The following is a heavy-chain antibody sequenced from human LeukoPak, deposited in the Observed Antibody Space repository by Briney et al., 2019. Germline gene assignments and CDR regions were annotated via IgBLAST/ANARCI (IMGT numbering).Heavy chain of an antibody. D-gene: IGHD1-14*01. CDR2: INPSSGAT. J-gene: IGHJ5*02. CDR1: GYTFTDYY. Sequence: ASVKVSCKASGYTFTDYYIHWVRQAPGQGLEWMGWINPSSGATNYAQKFQGRVTMTRDTSITTAHIELSSLTLDDTAVYYCARGWQINSAGGFVDPWGQGTLITVSS. CDR3: ARGWQINSAGGFVDP. V-gene: IGHV1-2*02.